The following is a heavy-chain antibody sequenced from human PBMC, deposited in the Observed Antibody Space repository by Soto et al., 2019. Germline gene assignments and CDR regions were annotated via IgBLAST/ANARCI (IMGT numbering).Heavy chain of an antibody. CDR3: SRVDPGETSPFDH. Sequence: QVQLVQSGAEVKKPGASVKVSCKASGYIFTSYYIHWVRQAPGQGLEWMGWINPFDGSSMFAQSFTGRVTMTRDTSTSTVYMEVSSLRSEDTAVYYCSRVDPGETSPFDHWGQGTLVTVSS. CDR1: GYIFTSYY. CDR2: INPFDGSS. V-gene: IGHV1-46*03. J-gene: IGHJ4*02. D-gene: IGHD3-10*01.